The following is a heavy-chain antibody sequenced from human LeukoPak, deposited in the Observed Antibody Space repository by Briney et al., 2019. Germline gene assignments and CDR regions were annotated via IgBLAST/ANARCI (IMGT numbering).Heavy chain of an antibody. CDR3: ARITFVVEGYGMDV. CDR2: IYYSGST. V-gene: IGHV4-30-4*01. J-gene: IGHJ6*02. CDR1: GGSISSGDYY. Sequence: PSQTLSLTCTVSGGSISSGDYYWSWIRQPPGKGLEWIGYIYYSGSTYYNPSLKSRVTISVDTSKNQFSLKLSSVTAAVTAVYYCARITFVVEGYGMDVWGQGTTVTVSS. D-gene: IGHD2-21*01.